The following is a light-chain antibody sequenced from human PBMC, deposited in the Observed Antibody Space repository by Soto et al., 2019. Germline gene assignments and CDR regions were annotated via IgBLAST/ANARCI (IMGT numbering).Light chain of an antibody. J-gene: IGKJ5*01. V-gene: IGKV3-20*01. CDR3: QHYSSSPPAIT. CDR2: GAS. CDR1: QSVTSGY. Sequence: LFSPYPSPPSLCLWEIATLSRQARQSVTSGYLAWYQQQPNQAPRLLIYGASYRATGIPDRFSGGGSGTDFTLTISRLEPEDFAVYYCQHYSSSPPAITFGQGTRLEVK.